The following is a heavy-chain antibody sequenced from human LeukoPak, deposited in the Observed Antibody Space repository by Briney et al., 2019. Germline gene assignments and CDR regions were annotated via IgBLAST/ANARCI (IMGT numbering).Heavy chain of an antibody. CDR2: IYYSGST. D-gene: IGHD6-13*01. J-gene: IGHJ4*02. Sequence: SETLSLTCTVSGGSISSGSYYWGWIRQPPGKGLEWIGSIYYSGSTYYNPSLKSRVTISVDTSKNQFSLKLSSVTAADTAVYYCARGSGEQQLVRFIGYWGQGTLVTVSS. CDR1: GGSISSGSYY. V-gene: IGHV4-39*07. CDR3: ARGSGEQQLVRFIGY.